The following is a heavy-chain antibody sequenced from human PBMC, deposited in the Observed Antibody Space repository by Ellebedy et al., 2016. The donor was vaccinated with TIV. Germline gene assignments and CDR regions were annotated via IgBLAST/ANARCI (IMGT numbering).Heavy chain of an antibody. J-gene: IGHJ4*02. CDR3: ARVLRPYENFDY. D-gene: IGHD3-3*01. V-gene: IGHV4-59*08. CDR1: GGSISSYY. CDR2: IYYSGST. Sequence: SETLSLTCTVSGGSISSYYWSWIRQPPGKGLEWIGYIYYSGSTNYNPSLKSRVTISVDTSKNQFSLKLISVTAADTAVYFCARVLRPYENFDYWGQGTLVTVSS.